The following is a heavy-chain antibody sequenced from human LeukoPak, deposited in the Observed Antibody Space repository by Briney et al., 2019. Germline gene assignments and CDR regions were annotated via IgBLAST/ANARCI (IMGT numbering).Heavy chain of an antibody. D-gene: IGHD3-16*02. CDR1: GFTFSSYA. CDR2: ISGSGGST. Sequence: GGSLRLSCAASGFTFSSYAMSWVRQAPGKGLEWVSAISGSGGSTYYADSVKGRFTISRDNSKNTLYLQMNSLRAEDMAVYYCAKSRRDYVWGSYPDSYWGQGTLVTVSS. J-gene: IGHJ4*02. V-gene: IGHV3-23*01. CDR3: AKSRRDYVWGSYPDSY.